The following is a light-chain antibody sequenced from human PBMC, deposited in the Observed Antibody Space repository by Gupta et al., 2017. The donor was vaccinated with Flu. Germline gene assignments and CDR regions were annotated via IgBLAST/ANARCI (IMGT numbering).Light chain of an antibody. V-gene: IGKV1-5*03. CDR3: LQEDEYPWT. J-gene: IGKJ1*01. CDR1: KSSSNG. Sequence: PSSLVPAGGERVNITWRASKSSSNGLAWYQQRPGKAPKLLIYRSANVEGGVPSRFSGSGAGTDFTLTISSLEPDEFGSYYCLQEDEYPWTFGQGTNVEIK. CDR2: RSA.